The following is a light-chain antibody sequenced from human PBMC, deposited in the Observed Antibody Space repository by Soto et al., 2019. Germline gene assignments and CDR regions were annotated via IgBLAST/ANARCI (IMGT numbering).Light chain of an antibody. CDR3: MQGTHSPPYT. CDR2: KVS. V-gene: IGKV2-30*01. CDR1: QSLAYSDGNTY. Sequence: DVVMTQSPLSLPVTLGQPASISCRSSQSLAYSDGNTYLNWFQQRPGQSPRRLIYKVSNRDSGVPDRFSGSGSDTDFTLKISMVEAEDVGVYYCMQGTHSPPYTFGQGTKLEIK. J-gene: IGKJ2*01.